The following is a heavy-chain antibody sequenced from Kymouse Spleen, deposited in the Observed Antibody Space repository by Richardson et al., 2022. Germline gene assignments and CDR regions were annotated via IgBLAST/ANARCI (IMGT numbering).Heavy chain of an antibody. CDR3: ARERFTMVRGVITYDAFDI. D-gene: IGHD3-10*01. J-gene: IGHJ3*02. CDR1: GFTVSSNY. Sequence: EVQLVESGGGLIQPGGSLRLSCAASGFTVSSNYMSWVRQAPGKGLEWVSVIYSCGSTYYADSVKGRFTISRDNSKNTLYLQMNSLRAEDTAVYYCARERFTMVRGVITYDAFDIWGQGTMVTVSS. CDR2: IYSCGST. V-gene: IGHV3-66*03.